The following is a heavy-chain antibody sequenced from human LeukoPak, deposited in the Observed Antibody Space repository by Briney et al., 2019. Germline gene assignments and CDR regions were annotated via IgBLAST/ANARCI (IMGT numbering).Heavy chain of an antibody. CDR2: ISTTSSYI. Sequence: GGSLRLSCAASGFTFSSYSMNWVRQPPGKGLEWVSSISTTSSYIYYADSVKGRFTISRDNAKNSLYLQTNSLRAEDTAVYYCAKGNYYDYDYWGQGTLVTVSS. V-gene: IGHV3-21*01. CDR3: AKGNYYDYDY. D-gene: IGHD1-26*01. CDR1: GFTFSSYS. J-gene: IGHJ4*02.